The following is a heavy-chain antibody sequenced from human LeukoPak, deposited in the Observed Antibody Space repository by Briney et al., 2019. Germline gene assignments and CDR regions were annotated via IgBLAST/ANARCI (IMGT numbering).Heavy chain of an antibody. D-gene: IGHD3-16*02. CDR3: AKFSRLRLGELSLGAFDI. J-gene: IGHJ3*02. CDR1: GYTFTGYY. V-gene: IGHV1-2*02. CDR2: INPNSGGT. Sequence: ASVKVSCKASGYTFTGYYMHWVRQAPGQGLEWMGWINPNSGGTNYAQKFQGRVTMTRDTSISTAYMELSRLRSDDTAVYYCAKFSRLRLGELSLGAFDIWGQGTMVTVSS.